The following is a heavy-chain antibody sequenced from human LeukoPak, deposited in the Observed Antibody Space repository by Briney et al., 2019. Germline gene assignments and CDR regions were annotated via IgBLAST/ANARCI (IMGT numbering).Heavy chain of an antibody. J-gene: IGHJ6*02. CDR1: GVSISSYY. CDR2: IYYGGST. V-gene: IGHV4-59*01. CDR3: ARGGSYYYGMDV. Sequence: SETLSLTCTVSGVSISSYYWSWIRQPPGKGLEWIGYIYYGGSTNYNPSLKSRVTISVDTSKNQFSPKLSSVTAADTAVYYCARGGSYYYGMDVWGQGTTVTVSS.